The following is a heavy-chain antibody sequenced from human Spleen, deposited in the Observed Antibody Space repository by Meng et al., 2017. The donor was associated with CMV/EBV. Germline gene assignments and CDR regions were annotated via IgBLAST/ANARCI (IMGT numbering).Heavy chain of an antibody. CDR2: TNGDGSIT. CDR1: GFTFSTYW. V-gene: IGHV3-74*01. Sequence: GESLKISCAASGFTFSTYWMNWVRQDPGKGLVWVSCTNGDGSITSYADSVKGRFTISRDNAKNSLFLQMNSLRVEDTAIYYCVRDERAVESPYNWFEPWGQGTLVTVSS. D-gene: IGHD2-2*01. CDR3: VRDERAVESPYNWFEP. J-gene: IGHJ5*02.